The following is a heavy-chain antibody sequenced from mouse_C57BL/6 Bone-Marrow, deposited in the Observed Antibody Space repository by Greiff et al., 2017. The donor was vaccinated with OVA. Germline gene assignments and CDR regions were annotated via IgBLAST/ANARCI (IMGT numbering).Heavy chain of an antibody. Sequence: PIQGLEWIGNIDPSDSETHYNQKFKDKATLTVDKSSSTAYMQLSSLTSEDSAVYYCARDYYGSSEYYAMDYWGQGTSVTVSS. CDR3: ARDYYGSSEYYAMDY. D-gene: IGHD1-1*01. J-gene: IGHJ4*01. CDR2: IDPSDSET. V-gene: IGHV1-52*01.